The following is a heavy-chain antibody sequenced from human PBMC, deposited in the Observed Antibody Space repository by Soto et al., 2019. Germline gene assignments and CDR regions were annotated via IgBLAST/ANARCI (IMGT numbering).Heavy chain of an antibody. V-gene: IGHV3-15*07. Sequence: GGSLRLSCAASGFTFSNAWINWVRQAPGKGLEWVGRVKSKTDGGTTDYAAPVKGRFTISRDDSKNTLYLQMNSLKTEDTAVYYCTTAPRVLIFDYWGQGTLVTVSS. CDR3: TTAPRVLIFDY. J-gene: IGHJ4*02. D-gene: IGHD2-8*02. CDR1: GFTFSNAW. CDR2: VKSKTDGGTT.